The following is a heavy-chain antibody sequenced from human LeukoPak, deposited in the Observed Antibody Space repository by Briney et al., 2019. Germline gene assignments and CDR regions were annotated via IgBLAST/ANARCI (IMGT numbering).Heavy chain of an antibody. CDR1: GFTFGDYA. CDR3: TRDTYGSGSYYPFDY. D-gene: IGHD3-10*01. J-gene: IGHJ4*02. V-gene: IGHV3-49*03. CDR2: IRSKAYGGTT. Sequence: GRSLRPSCTASGFTFGDYAMSWFRQAPGKGLEWVGFIRSKAYGGTTEYAASVKGRFTISRDDSKSIAYLQMNSLKTEDTAVYYCTRDTYGSGSYYPFDYWGQGTLVTVSS.